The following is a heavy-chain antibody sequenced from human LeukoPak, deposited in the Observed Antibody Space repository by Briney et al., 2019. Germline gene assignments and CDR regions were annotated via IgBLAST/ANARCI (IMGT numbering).Heavy chain of an antibody. CDR1: GGSISSYY. CDR2: IYTSGST. V-gene: IGHV4-4*07. Sequence: SETLSLTCTVSGGSISSYYWSWIRQPAGKGLEWIGRIYTSGSTDYNPSLKSRVTMSVDTSKNQFSLKLSSVTAADTAVYYCARSPSVYGSGPRAFDIWGQGTMVTVSS. CDR3: ARSPSVYGSGPRAFDI. J-gene: IGHJ3*02. D-gene: IGHD3-10*01.